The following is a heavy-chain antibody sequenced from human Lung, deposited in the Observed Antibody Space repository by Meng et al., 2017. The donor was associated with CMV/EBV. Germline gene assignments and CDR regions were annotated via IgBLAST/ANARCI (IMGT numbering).Heavy chain of an antibody. J-gene: IGHJ6*02. V-gene: IGHV1-2*02. Sequence: SVXVSXXASGYTFTGYYMHWVRQAPGQGLEWMGWINPNSGGTNYAQKFQGRVAMTRDTSISTAYMELSRPRSDDTAVYYCARPIGPSRDYYYGMDVWGQGTTVXVSS. D-gene: IGHD2/OR15-2a*01. CDR3: ARPIGPSRDYYYGMDV. CDR2: INPNSGGT. CDR1: GYTFTGYY.